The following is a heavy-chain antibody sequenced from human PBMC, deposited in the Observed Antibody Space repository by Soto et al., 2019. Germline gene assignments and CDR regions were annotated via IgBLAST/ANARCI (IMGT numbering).Heavy chain of an antibody. V-gene: IGHV3-21*01. CDR2: ISSSSSYI. CDR1: GFTFSSYS. Sequence: GGSLRLSCAASGFTFSSYSMNWVRQAPGKGLEWVSSISSSSSYIYYADSVKGRFTISRDNAKNSLYLQMNSLRAEDTAVYYCARDPGYCSGGSCYSAYYYYYYGMDVWGQGTTVSVSS. CDR3: ARDPGYCSGGSCYSAYYYYYYGMDV. D-gene: IGHD2-15*01. J-gene: IGHJ6*01.